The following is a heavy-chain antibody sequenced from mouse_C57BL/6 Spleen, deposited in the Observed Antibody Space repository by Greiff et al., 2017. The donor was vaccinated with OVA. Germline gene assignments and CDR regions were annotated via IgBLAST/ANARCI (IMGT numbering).Heavy chain of an antibody. CDR2: IDPETGGT. CDR1: GYTFTDYE. Sequence: QVQLKESGAELVRPGASVTLSCKASGYTFTDYEMHWVKQTPVHGLEWIGAIDPETGGTAYNQKFKGKAILTADKSSSTAYMELRSLTSEDSAVYYCNYYYGSSPWYFDVWGTGTTVTVSS. J-gene: IGHJ1*03. V-gene: IGHV1-15*01. D-gene: IGHD1-1*01. CDR3: NYYYGSSPWYFDV.